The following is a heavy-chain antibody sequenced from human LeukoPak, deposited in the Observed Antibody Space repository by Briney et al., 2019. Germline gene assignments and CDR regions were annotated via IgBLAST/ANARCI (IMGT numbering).Heavy chain of an antibody. D-gene: IGHD6-13*01. J-gene: IGHJ5*02. CDR1: GFTFSSYA. Sequence: GGSLRLSCAASGFTFSSYAMSWVRQAPGKGLEWVSAISGSGGSTYYADSVKGRFTISRDNSKNTLYLQMNSLRAEDTAVYYCAGYSSSCHGGCWFDPWGQGTLVTVSS. CDR3: AGYSSSCHGGCWFDP. CDR2: ISGSGGST. V-gene: IGHV3-23*01.